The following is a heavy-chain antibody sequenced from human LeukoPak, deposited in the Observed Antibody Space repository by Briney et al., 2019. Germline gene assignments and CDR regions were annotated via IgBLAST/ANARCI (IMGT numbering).Heavy chain of an antibody. J-gene: IGHJ6*03. D-gene: IGHD3-9*01. CDR3: ARGSTLLTGYYSWYYYYYMDV. Sequence: GGSLRLSCAASGFTFSSYAMSWVRQAPGRGLEWVSAISGSGGSTYYADSVKGRFTISRDNSKNTLYLQMNSLRSEDTAVYYCARGSTLLTGYYSWYYYYYMDVWGKGTTVTVSS. CDR2: ISGSGGST. CDR1: GFTFSSYA. V-gene: IGHV3-23*01.